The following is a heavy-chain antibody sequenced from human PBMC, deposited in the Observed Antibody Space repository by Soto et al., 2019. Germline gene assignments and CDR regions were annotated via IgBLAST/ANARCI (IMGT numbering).Heavy chain of an antibody. CDR3: ARSPKWLPGLGYFDY. Sequence: QVQLVESGGGVVQPGRSLRLSCAASGFTFSSYGMHWVRQAPGKGLEWVAVTWYDGSNKYYADSVKGRFTISRDNSKNTLYLKMNSLRAEDTAVYYCARSPKWLPGLGYFDYWGQGTLVTVSS. J-gene: IGHJ4*02. D-gene: IGHD3-22*01. CDR2: TWYDGSNK. CDR1: GFTFSSYG. V-gene: IGHV3-33*01.